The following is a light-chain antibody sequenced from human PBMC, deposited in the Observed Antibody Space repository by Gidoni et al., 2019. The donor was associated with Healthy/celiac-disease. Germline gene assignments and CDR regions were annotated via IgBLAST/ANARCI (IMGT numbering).Light chain of an antibody. V-gene: IGKV1-39*01. CDR3: QQSYISPLT. CDR2: AAS. CDR1: QSISSY. J-gene: IGKJ4*01. Sequence: EIQMNQSPSSLSASLGDRVTITCRATQSISSYLNWYQQRPGKAPKLLIYAASSLQSGVPSRFSGSGSGTDFTLTISSLQPEDFATYYCQQSYISPLTFXGXTKVEIK.